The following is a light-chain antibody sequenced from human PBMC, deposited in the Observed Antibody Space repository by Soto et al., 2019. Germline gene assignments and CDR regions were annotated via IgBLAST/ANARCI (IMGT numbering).Light chain of an antibody. CDR3: SSFASSNTWV. J-gene: IGLJ3*02. Sequence: QSALTQPPSASGSPGQSVTISCTGTSSDVSAYNYVSWYQQHAGKAPKIVIYEVTKRPSGVPDRFSGSKSANTASLTVSGLQAEDDADYYCSSFASSNTWVFGGGTKLTVL. V-gene: IGLV2-8*01. CDR1: SSDVSAYNY. CDR2: EVT.